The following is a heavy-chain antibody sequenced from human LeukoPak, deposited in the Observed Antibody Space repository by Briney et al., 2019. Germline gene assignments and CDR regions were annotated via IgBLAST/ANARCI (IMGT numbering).Heavy chain of an antibody. J-gene: IGHJ4*02. CDR3: ARDRYCTNGVCYQYY. Sequence: GSSVKVSCKASGGTFSSYAISWVRQAPGQGLEWMGGIIPIFGTANYAQKFQGRVTITTDESTSTAYMELSSLRSEDTAVYYCARDRYCTNGVCYQYYWGLGTLVTVSS. V-gene: IGHV1-69*05. CDR1: GGTFSSYA. CDR2: IIPIFGTA. D-gene: IGHD2-8*01.